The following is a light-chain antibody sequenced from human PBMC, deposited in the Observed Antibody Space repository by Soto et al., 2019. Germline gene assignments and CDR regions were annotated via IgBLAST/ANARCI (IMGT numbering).Light chain of an antibody. V-gene: IGKV1-33*01. Sequence: DIQMTQSPSSLSASIGDRVTITCQASQDISHFLNWFQQKPGKAPKLLIYDASNLETGVPSSYSQSGSGTDFTFTISSLQPEDVATYYCQHFDNLPFTFGPGTKVDIK. J-gene: IGKJ3*01. CDR3: QHFDNLPFT. CDR1: QDISHF. CDR2: DAS.